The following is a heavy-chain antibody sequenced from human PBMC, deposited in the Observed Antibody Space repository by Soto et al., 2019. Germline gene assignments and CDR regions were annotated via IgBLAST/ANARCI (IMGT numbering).Heavy chain of an antibody. CDR2: INHSGST. Sequence: QVQLQQWGAGLLKPSETLSLTCAVYGGSFSGYYWSWIRQPPGKGLEWIGEINHSGSTNYNPSLKSRVTISVDTSKNQFSRKLSSVTAADTAVYYCARRGYSYGRDFDYWGQGTLVTVSS. D-gene: IGHD5-18*01. V-gene: IGHV4-34*01. CDR3: ARRGYSYGRDFDY. J-gene: IGHJ4*02. CDR1: GGSFSGYY.